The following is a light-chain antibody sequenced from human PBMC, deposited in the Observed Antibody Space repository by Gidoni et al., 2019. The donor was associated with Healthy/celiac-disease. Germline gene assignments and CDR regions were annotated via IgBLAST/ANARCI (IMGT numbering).Light chain of an antibody. CDR1: QGISSY. J-gene: IGKJ2*01. CDR3: QQYYSYPYT. V-gene: IGKV1-8*01. Sequence: AIRMTQSPSSFSASTGDRVTITCRASQGISSYLAWYQQKPGKAPKLLIYAAATLQSGVPSRCRGSGSGTDFTITISCLQSEDFATYYCQQYYSYPYTFGQGTKLEIK. CDR2: AAA.